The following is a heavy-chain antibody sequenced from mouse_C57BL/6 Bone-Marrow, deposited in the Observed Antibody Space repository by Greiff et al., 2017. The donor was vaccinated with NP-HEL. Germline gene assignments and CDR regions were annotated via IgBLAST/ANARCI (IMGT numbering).Heavy chain of an antibody. CDR1: GYTFTDYY. CDR2: INPNNGGT. D-gene: IGHD1-1*01. CDR3: ARGPHYYGSSYYYYAMDY. V-gene: IGHV1-26*01. J-gene: IGHJ4*01. Sequence: EVQLQQSGPELVKPGASVKISCKASGYTFTDYYMNLVKQSHGKSLEWIGDINPNNGGTSYNQKFKGKATLTVDKSSSTAYMELRSLTSEDSAVYYCARGPHYYGSSYYYYAMDYWGQGTSVTVSS.